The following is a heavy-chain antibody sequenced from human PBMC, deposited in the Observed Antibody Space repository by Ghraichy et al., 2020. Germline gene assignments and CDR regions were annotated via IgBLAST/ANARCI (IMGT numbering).Heavy chain of an antibody. CDR2: IYWDDDK. V-gene: IGHV2-5*02. CDR1: GFSLSTSGVG. J-gene: IGHJ2*01. Sequence: SGPTLVKPTQTLTLTCTFSGFSLSTSGVGVGWIRQPPGKALEWLALIYWDDDKRYSPSLKSRLTITKDTSKNQVVLTMTNMDPVDTATYYCAHRHRTRITAADRYWYFDLWGRGTLVTVSS. D-gene: IGHD6-13*01. CDR3: AHRHRTRITAADRYWYFDL.